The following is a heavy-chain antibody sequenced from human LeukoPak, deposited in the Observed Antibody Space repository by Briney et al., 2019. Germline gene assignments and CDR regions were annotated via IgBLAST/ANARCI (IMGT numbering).Heavy chain of an antibody. D-gene: IGHD6-13*01. J-gene: IGHJ5*02. Sequence: PSETLSLTCTVSGGSINYDSHYWGWIRQPPGKGLEWIGSIYYSGDTYYNPSLKSRVTISVDKSKNQFSLKLSSVTAADTAVYYCARAPAAAGTGYWFDPWGQGTLVTVSS. CDR3: ARAPAAAGTGYWFDP. V-gene: IGHV4-39*07. CDR1: GGSINYDSHY. CDR2: IYYSGDT.